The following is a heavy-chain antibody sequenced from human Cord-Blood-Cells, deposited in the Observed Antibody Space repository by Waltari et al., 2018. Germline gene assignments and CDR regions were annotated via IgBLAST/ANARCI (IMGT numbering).Heavy chain of an antibody. V-gene: IGHV3-49*03. CDR2: IRSKAYGGTT. D-gene: IGHD6-19*01. Sequence: EVQLVESGGGLVQPGRSLSLSCKASGFTFGDYAMSWFRQATGKGLERVGFIRSKAYGGTTEYAAAVKGRYSISRDDTKSIAYLHMNSLKPEDTAVYYCTSDADSSGWYVDYWGQGTLVTVSS. CDR3: TSDADSSGWYVDY. J-gene: IGHJ4*02. CDR1: GFTFGDYA.